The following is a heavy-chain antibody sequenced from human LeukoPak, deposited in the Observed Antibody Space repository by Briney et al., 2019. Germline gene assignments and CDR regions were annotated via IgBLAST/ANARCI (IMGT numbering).Heavy chain of an antibody. CDR1: GGSISSGGYY. Sequence: SETLSLTCTVSGGSISSGGYYWSWIRQHPGKGLEWFGYIYYSWSTYYNPSLKSRVTISVDTSKNQFSLKLSSVTAADTAVYYCARATGRHDAFDIWGQGTMVTVSS. CDR2: IYYSWST. V-gene: IGHV4-31*03. J-gene: IGHJ3*02. D-gene: IGHD1-14*01. CDR3: ARATGRHDAFDI.